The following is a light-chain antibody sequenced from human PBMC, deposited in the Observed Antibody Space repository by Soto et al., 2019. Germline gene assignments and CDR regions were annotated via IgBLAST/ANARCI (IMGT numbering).Light chain of an antibody. CDR2: DAS. CDR3: QQYTAYPYT. CDR1: QSVTNW. J-gene: IGKJ2*01. Sequence: DIQMTQSPSTLSGSVGDRVTITCRASQSVTNWLAWYQQKPVKAPNLLIYDASRLQSGIPSRFSGSGSGTEFTLTISSLQPDDFATYYCQQYTAYPYTFGRGTKLEIK. V-gene: IGKV1-5*01.